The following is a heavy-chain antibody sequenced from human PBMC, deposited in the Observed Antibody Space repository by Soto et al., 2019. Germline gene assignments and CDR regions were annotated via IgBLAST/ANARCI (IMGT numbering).Heavy chain of an antibody. CDR2: INHSGST. D-gene: IGHD6-19*01. CDR1: GGSFSGYY. J-gene: IGHJ4*02. Sequence: SETLSLTCAVYGGSFSGYYWSWIRQPPGKGLEWIGEINHSGSTNYNPSLKSRVTIPVDTSKNQFSLKLSSVTAADTAVYYCARGRILSIAVAARKSHYFDYWGQGTLVTVSS. CDR3: ARGRILSIAVAARKSHYFDY. V-gene: IGHV4-34*01.